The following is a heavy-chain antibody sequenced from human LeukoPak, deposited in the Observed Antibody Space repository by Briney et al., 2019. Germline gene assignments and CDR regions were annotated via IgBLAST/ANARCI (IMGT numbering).Heavy chain of an antibody. D-gene: IGHD6-19*01. J-gene: IGHJ4*02. CDR3: AGSEGHSSCSAFDY. CDR2: ISYDGSNK. CDR1: LVTLRIYA. V-gene: IGHV3-30*04. Sequence: GRSLRLSCAASLVTLRIYATHWVRQAPGKGLEWVAVISYDGSNKYYADSVKGRFTISRDNSKNTLYLQMNSLRAEDTAVYYYAGSEGHSSCSAFDYWGQGTLVTVSS.